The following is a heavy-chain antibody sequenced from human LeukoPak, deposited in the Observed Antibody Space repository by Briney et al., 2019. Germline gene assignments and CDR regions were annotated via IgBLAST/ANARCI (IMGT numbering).Heavy chain of an antibody. Sequence: PGGSLRLSCTSSGFTFGDYVVNWVRQAPGKGLEWVGFMKSTADGGTTEYAASVKGRFTISRDDSKSVAYLQMNSLTTEDAAVYFCTREDVLVQREEPSRWGFAFDIWGQGTVFTVSS. CDR1: GFTFGDYV. CDR3: TREDVLVQREEPSRWGFAFDI. D-gene: IGHD2-21*01. V-gene: IGHV3-49*04. CDR2: MKSTADGGTT. J-gene: IGHJ3*02.